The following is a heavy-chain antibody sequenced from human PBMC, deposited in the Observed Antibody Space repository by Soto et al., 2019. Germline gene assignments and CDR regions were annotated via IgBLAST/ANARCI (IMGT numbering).Heavy chain of an antibody. CDR3: ARVGCTSTSCYYLFDF. CDR1: GFTFGDHD. D-gene: IGHD2-2*01. Sequence: GGSLRLSCTTSGFTFGDHDMSWLRQAPGKGLEWLGFIRGKAYGGTTEYAASVKGRFAMSRDDSQGIAYLQMNSLKTEDTAVYYCARVGCTSTSCYYLFDFWGQGSLVTVSS. CDR2: IRGKAYGGTT. J-gene: IGHJ4*02. V-gene: IGHV3-49*03.